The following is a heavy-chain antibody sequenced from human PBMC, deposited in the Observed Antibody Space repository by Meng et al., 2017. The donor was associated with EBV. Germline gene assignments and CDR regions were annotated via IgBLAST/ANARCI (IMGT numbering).Heavy chain of an antibody. D-gene: IGHD6-13*01. V-gene: IGHV1-69*06. CDR2: IIPIFGTA. Sequence: QRRAAGERLGSPVQVSCKASGGACSSDATSWVRKAPGQGLEWMGGIIPIFGTANYAQKFQGRVTITADKSTSTAYMELSSLRSEDTAVYYCARAEIAAAGRLDYWGQGTLVTVSS. CDR3: ARAEIAAAGRLDY. CDR1: GGACSSDA. J-gene: IGHJ4*02.